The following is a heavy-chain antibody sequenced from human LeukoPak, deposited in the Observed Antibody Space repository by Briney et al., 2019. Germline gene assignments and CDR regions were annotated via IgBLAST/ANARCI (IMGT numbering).Heavy chain of an antibody. CDR1: GGTFSSYA. CDR2: INPNSGGT. V-gene: IGHV1-2*02. Sequence: GASVKVSCKASGGTFSSYAISWVRQAPGQGLEWMGWINPNSGGTNYAQKFQGRVTMTRDTSISTAYMELSRLGSDDTAVYYCAREGVVPAAIVADYWGQGTLVTVSS. CDR3: AREGVVPAAIVADY. J-gene: IGHJ4*02. D-gene: IGHD2-2*02.